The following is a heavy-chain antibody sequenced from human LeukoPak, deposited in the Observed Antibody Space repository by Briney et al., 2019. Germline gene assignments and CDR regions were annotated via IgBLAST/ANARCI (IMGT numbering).Heavy chain of an antibody. CDR3: TNGWDV. CDR2: ISFDGSNK. CDR1: GFALNTYT. Sequence: PGRSLRLSCAASGFALNTYTVHWVRQGPGKGLDWVAVISFDGSNKYYADSAKGRFTISRDNSRNTLYLQMNSLRAEDTAVYYCTNGWDVWGQGTLVTVSS. D-gene: IGHD6-19*01. J-gene: IGHJ4*02. V-gene: IGHV3-30*04.